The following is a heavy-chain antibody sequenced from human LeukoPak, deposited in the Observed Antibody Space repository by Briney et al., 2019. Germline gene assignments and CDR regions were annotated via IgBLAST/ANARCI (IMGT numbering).Heavy chain of an antibody. Sequence: GGSLGLSCAASGFTFSSYSMNWVRQAPGKGLEYVSAIGSNGGTTYYADSVKGRFTISRDNSKNTLYLQMGSLRAEDMAVYYCARVSGSGSDGGWFDPWGQGTLVIVSS. CDR1: GFTFSSYS. J-gene: IGHJ5*02. V-gene: IGHV3-64*02. D-gene: IGHD3-10*01. CDR2: IGSNGGTT. CDR3: ARVSGSGSDGGWFDP.